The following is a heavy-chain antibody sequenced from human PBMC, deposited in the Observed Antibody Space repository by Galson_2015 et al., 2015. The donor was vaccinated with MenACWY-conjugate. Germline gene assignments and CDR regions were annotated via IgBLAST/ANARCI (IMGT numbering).Heavy chain of an antibody. CDR1: GLTFSGYA. CDR2: IRGSGGTI. CDR3: AKKFGSSSWFRGFDS. Sequence: SLRLSCAASGLTFSGYAMTWVRQAPGKGLEWVSVIRGSGGTIYYAESVKGRFTISRGNSKNTLFLEMNSLRAEDTAVYYCAKKFGSSSWFRGFDSWGQGTLVTVSS. J-gene: IGHJ4*02. V-gene: IGHV3-23*01. D-gene: IGHD6-13*01.